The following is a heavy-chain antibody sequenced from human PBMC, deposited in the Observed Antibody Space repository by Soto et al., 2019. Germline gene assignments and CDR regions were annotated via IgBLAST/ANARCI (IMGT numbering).Heavy chain of an antibody. Sequence: QLQLQESGSGLVKPSQTLSLTCAVSSGSINTATHSWSWIRQPPGKGLEWIGYIYHSGSTYYNPSVKRGVTISIDKSNHQFSLRLGAVTAADTAVYYCAGGGGVTTTGDDYWGQGILVTVSS. V-gene: IGHV4-30-2*01. D-gene: IGHD4-4*01. CDR1: SGSINTATHS. CDR3: AGGGGVTTTGDDY. CDR2: IYHSGST. J-gene: IGHJ4*02.